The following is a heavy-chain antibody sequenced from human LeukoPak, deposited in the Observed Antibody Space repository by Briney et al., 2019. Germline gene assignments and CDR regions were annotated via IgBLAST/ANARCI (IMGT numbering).Heavy chain of an antibody. D-gene: IGHD6-13*01. J-gene: IGHJ4*02. Sequence: PGGSLRLSCAASGFTISGYWMHWVRQAPGKGPVWVSRISGSGDGTYYADSVKGRFTISRDNSKNTLFLQMNSLRAEDAAVYYCAKATYSSSWNLYFDYWGQGTLVTVSS. CDR1: GFTISGYW. CDR3: AKATYSSSWNLYFDY. CDR2: ISGSGDGT. V-gene: IGHV3-23*01.